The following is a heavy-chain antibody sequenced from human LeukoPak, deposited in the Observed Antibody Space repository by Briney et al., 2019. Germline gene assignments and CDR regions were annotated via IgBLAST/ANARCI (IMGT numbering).Heavy chain of an antibody. J-gene: IGHJ1*01. CDR2: ISAYNGNT. CDR3: ARDGNPGIGPY. CDR1: GYTFTSYG. D-gene: IGHD6-13*01. Sequence: ASVKVSCKASGYTFTSYGISWVRQAPGQGLEWMGWISAYNGNTNYAQKFQGRVTMTRDMSTSTVYMELSSLRSEDTAVYYCARDGNPGIGPYWGQGTLVTVSS. V-gene: IGHV1-18*01.